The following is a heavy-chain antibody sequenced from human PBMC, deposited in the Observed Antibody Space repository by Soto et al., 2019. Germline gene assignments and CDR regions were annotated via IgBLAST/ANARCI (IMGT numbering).Heavy chain of an antibody. D-gene: IGHD6-13*01. V-gene: IGHV1-2*02. CDR2: ISPNSRDT. Sequence: ASVKVSCKASGYTFTAYYIHWVRQAPGQGLEWMGWISPNSRDTINAQKFQGRVTMTRDASTRTAYMELSRLRSDDTAVYYCAGGNPPAAGHCSDCWGNGSLVTV. CDR1: GYTFTAYY. J-gene: IGHJ4*01. CDR3: AGGNPPAAGHCSDC.